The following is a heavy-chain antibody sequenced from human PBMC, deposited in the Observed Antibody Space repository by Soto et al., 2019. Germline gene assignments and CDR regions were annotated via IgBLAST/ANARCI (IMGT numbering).Heavy chain of an antibody. J-gene: IGHJ4*02. Sequence: QVQLVQSGAEVKKPGSSVKVSCKASGGTFSSYTISWVRQAPGQGLEWMGRIIPILGIANYAQKFQGRVTITAEKSTSTAYMELRRLRSEDTAVYYCARALPYDSSGYHFDYWGQGTLVTVSS. V-gene: IGHV1-69*02. CDR2: IIPILGIA. D-gene: IGHD3-22*01. CDR1: GGTFSSYT. CDR3: ARALPYDSSGYHFDY.